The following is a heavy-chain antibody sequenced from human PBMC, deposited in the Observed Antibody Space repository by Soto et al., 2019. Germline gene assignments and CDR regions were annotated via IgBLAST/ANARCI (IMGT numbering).Heavy chain of an antibody. CDR1: GGSINLYY. D-gene: IGHD4-17*01. V-gene: IGHV3-11*01. J-gene: IGHJ3*02. CDR3: ARIDYGGNSRGLGAFDI. Sequence: LSLTCTVSGGSINLYYWSWIRQAPGKGLEWVSYISSSGSTIYYADSVKGRFTISRDNAKNSLYLQMNSLRAEDTAVYYCARIDYGGNSRGLGAFDIWGQGTMVTVSS. CDR2: ISSSGSTI.